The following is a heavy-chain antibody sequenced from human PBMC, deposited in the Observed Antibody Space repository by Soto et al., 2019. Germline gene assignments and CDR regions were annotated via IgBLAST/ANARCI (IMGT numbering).Heavy chain of an antibody. CDR2: ISHSGST. D-gene: IGHD5-12*01. Sequence: QVQLQQWGAGLLKPSETLSLTCAVYGGSFSDYFWSWIRQPPSKGLEWIGEISHSGSTSYNPSLKSRVTISVDTSKNQCFLNLSYVTAADTAVYYCARGLQRRFGGYKGLGYHGMDVW. CDR3: ARGLQRRFGGYKGLGYHGMDV. V-gene: IGHV4-34*01. J-gene: IGHJ6*01. CDR1: GGSFSDYF.